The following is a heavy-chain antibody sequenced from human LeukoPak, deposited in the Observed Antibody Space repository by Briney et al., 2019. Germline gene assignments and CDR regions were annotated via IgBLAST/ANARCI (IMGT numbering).Heavy chain of an antibody. D-gene: IGHD2-21*02. J-gene: IGHJ4*02. Sequence: ASVKVSCKASGYTFTGYNMHWVRQAPGQGLEWMGWINPNSGGTNYAQKFQGRVTMTRDTSISTAYMEPSRLRSDDTAVYYCASLAYCGGDCLNWGQGTLVTVSS. CDR1: GYTFTGYN. V-gene: IGHV1-2*02. CDR2: INPNSGGT. CDR3: ASLAYCGGDCLN.